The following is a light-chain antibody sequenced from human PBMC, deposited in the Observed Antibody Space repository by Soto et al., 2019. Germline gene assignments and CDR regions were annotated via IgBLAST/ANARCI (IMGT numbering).Light chain of an antibody. CDR1: HSVSSS. CDR2: KTS. V-gene: IGKV1-5*03. J-gene: IGKJ1*01. Sequence: DIQMTQSPSTLSAFVGDRVTITCRASHSVSSSLAWYQQKPGKAPKLMIYKTSILESGVPSRFSGSASGTEFTLSISSLQPDDFATYWCQQYNTCPWTFGQGTKVEIK. CDR3: QQYNTCPWT.